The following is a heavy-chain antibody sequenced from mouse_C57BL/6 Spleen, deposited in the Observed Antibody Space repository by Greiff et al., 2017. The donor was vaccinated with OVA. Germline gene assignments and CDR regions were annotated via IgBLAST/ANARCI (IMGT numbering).Heavy chain of an antibody. CDR1: GYTFPSYW. Sequence: QVQLQQPGAELVKPGASVKMSCKASGYTFPSYWITWVKQRPGQGLEWIGDIYPGSGSTNYNEKFKSKATLTVDTSSSTAYMQLSSLTSEDSAVYYCARWLLPYYAMDYWGQGTSVTVSS. V-gene: IGHV1-55*01. J-gene: IGHJ4*01. CDR3: ARWLLPYYAMDY. D-gene: IGHD2-3*01. CDR2: IYPGSGST.